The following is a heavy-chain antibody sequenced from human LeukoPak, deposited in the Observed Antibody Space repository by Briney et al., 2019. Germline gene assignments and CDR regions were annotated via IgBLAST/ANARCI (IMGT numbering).Heavy chain of an antibody. V-gene: IGHV3-21*01. CDR3: ARDQYSITMVRGVKDY. CDR1: GFTFSSYS. CDR2: ISSSSSYI. Sequence: PGGSLRLSCAASGFTFSSYSMNWVRQAPGKGLEWVSSISSSSSYIYYADSVKGRFAISRDNAKNSLYLQMNSLRAEDTAVYYCARDQYSITMVRGVKDYWGQGTLVTVPS. J-gene: IGHJ4*02. D-gene: IGHD3-10*01.